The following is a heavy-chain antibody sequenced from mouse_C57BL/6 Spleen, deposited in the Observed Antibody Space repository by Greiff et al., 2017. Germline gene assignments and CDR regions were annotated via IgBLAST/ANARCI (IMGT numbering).Heavy chain of an antibody. CDR1: GYTFTSYW. J-gene: IGHJ4*01. CDR2: IHPNSGST. CDR3: AREWGWLYARDY. Sequence: QVQLQQPGAELVKPGASVKLSCKASGYTFTSYWMHWVKQRPGQGLEWIGMIHPNSGSTNYNEKFKSKATMTVDKSSSTAYMQLSSLTSEDSAVYYCAREWGWLYARDYWGQGTSVTVSS. V-gene: IGHV1-64*01. D-gene: IGHD1-3*01.